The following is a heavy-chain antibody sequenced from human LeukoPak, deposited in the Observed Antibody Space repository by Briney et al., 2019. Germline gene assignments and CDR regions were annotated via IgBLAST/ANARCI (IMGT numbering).Heavy chain of an antibody. CDR2: ISYDGSNK. V-gene: IGHV3-30*18. CDR1: GFTFSSYG. CDR3: AKDQGDTYYDFWSGYYGGGFDP. Sequence: GGSLRLSCAASGFTFSSYGMHWVRQAPGKGLEWVAVISYDGSNKYYADSVKGRFTISRDNSKNTLYLQMNSLRAEDTAVYYCAKDQGDTYYDFWSGYYGGGFDPWGQETLVTVSS. J-gene: IGHJ5*02. D-gene: IGHD3-3*01.